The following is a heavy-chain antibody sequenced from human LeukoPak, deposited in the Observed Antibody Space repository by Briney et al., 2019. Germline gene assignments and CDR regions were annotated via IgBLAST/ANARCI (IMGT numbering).Heavy chain of an antibody. CDR3: ARYIVVVPDHYYMDV. CDR1: GASISSHY. CDR2: IYYSGST. Sequence: PSETLSLTCTVSGASISSHYWSWIRQPPGKGLEWIGYIYYSGSTNYNPSLKSRVTISVDTSKTHFSLKLSSVTAADTAVYYCARYIVVVPDHYYMDVWGKGPRSPSP. V-gene: IGHV4-59*11. D-gene: IGHD2-2*01. J-gene: IGHJ6*03.